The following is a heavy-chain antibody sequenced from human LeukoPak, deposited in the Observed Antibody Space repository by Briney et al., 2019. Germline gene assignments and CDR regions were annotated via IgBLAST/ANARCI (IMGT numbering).Heavy chain of an antibody. Sequence: GGSLRLSCATSGFTLSLAWMHWVRQAPGKGLEWVAVIWYDGSDKHYAGSVQGRFTISRDNSKNSLYLQMNSLRAEDTALYYCARRVQYYFDYWGQGTLVTVSS. CDR2: IWYDGSDK. J-gene: IGHJ4*02. V-gene: IGHV3-33*08. CDR3: ARRVQYYFDY. CDR1: GFTLSLAW.